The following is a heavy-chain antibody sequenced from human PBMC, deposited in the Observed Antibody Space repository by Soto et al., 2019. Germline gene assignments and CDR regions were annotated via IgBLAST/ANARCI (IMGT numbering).Heavy chain of an antibody. CDR2: INPSGGST. V-gene: IGHV1-46*01. CDR1: GYTFTSYY. D-gene: IGHD3-16*02. Sequence: ASVKVSCKASGYTFTSYYMHWVRQAPGQGLEWMGIINPSGGSTSYAQKFQGRVTMTRDTSTSTVYMELSSLRSEDTAVYYCASSMITFGGVIASDYWGQGTLVTVSS. CDR3: ASSMITFGGVIASDY. J-gene: IGHJ4*02.